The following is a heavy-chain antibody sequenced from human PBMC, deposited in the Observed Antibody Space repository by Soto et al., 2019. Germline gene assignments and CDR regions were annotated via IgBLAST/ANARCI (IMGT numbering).Heavy chain of an antibody. V-gene: IGHV1-18*01. CDR3: ARATIGGYYGGNSF. CDR1: GYTFTSYG. J-gene: IGHJ4*02. Sequence: SVKVSCKASGYTFTSYGISWARQAPGQGLEWMGWISAYNGNTNYAQKLQGRVTMTTDTSTSTAYMELRSLRSDDTAVYYCARATIGGYYGGNSFWGQGTLVTVSS. D-gene: IGHD4-17*01. CDR2: ISAYNGNT.